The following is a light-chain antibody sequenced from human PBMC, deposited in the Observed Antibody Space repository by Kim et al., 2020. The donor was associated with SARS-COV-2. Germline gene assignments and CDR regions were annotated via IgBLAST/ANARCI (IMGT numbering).Light chain of an antibody. CDR3: GADHGSGHKFVYV. CDR2: VGTGGSVG. CDR1: SGYSNYK. J-gene: IGLJ1*01. Sequence: QLVLTQPPPASASLGASVTLTCTLSSGYSNYKVDWYQQRPGKGPRFVMRVGTGGSVGSKGDGIPDRFSVLGSGLNRYLIIKNIQEEDESDYHCGADHGSGHKFVYVFGTGTKVTVL. V-gene: IGLV9-49*01.